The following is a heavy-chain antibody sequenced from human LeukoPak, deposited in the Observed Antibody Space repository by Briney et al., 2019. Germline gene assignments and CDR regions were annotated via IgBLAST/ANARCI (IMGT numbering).Heavy chain of an antibody. CDR2: ISSSGSGDNT. J-gene: IGHJ5*02. Sequence: PGGSLRLSCAASGVTLSSFAMSWARQAPGKGLEWVSGISSSGSGDNTYYADSVKGRFTISRDNSKNTLYLQMNSLRAEDTAVYYCAKQRGSYSWFDPWGQGTLVTVSS. CDR3: AKQRGSYSWFDP. CDR1: GVTLSSFA. V-gene: IGHV3-23*01. D-gene: IGHD1-26*01.